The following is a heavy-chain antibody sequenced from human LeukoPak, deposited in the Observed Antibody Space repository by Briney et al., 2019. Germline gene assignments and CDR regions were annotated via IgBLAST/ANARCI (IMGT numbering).Heavy chain of an antibody. D-gene: IGHD3-10*01. Sequence: GGSLRLSCAASGFTFSSYSMNWVRQAPGKGLEWVSSISSSSSYIYYADSVKGRFTISRDNAKNSLHLQMNSLRAEDTAVYYCARDLPNYYGSGSTFDYWGQGTLVTVSS. CDR3: ARDLPNYYGSGSTFDY. V-gene: IGHV3-21*01. J-gene: IGHJ4*02. CDR2: ISSSSSYI. CDR1: GFTFSSYS.